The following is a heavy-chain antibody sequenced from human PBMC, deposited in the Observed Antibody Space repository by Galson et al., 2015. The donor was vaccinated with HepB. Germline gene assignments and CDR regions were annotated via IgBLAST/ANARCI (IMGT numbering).Heavy chain of an antibody. V-gene: IGHV3-23*01. CDR1: GFTFSSYA. D-gene: IGHD1-26*01. CDR2: LTPGGGDT. Sequence: SLRLSCAASGFTFSSYAMTWVRQAPGKGLEWVSALTPGGGDTYYADSVKGRFTISRDNSKNTLYLQMNSLRAEDTAFYYCAKDCPLIGSHVDLDFWGQGTLVTVSS. J-gene: IGHJ4*01. CDR3: AKDCPLIGSHVDLDF.